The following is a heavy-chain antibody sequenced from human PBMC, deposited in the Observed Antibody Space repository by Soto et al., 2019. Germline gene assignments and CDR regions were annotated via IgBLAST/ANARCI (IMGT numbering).Heavy chain of an antibody. V-gene: IGHV4-59*01. D-gene: IGHD3-10*01. CDR3: ASIPYYYGSGTDNWFDP. CDR2: IYYSGST. J-gene: IGHJ5*02. CDR1: GGSISSYY. Sequence: SETLSLTCTVSGGSISSYYWSWIRQPPGKGLEWIGYIYYSGSTNYNPSLKSRVTISVDTSKNQFSLKLSSVTAADTAVYYCASIPYYYGSGTDNWFDPWGQGTLVTVS.